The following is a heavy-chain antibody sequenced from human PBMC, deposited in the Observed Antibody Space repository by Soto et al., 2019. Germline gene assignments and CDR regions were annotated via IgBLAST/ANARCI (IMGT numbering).Heavy chain of an antibody. CDR2: INHSGST. CDR3: ARDKITGLFDY. Sequence: QVQLQQCGAGLLKPSETLSLTCAVYGGSFSGYYWTWIRQPPGTGLEWIGEINHSGSTNYNPSLKSRVTISVDPSQNQFSLKLTSVTAADTAVYYCARDKITGLFDYWGQGTLVTVSS. J-gene: IGHJ4*02. D-gene: IGHD2-8*02. V-gene: IGHV4-34*01. CDR1: GGSFSGYY.